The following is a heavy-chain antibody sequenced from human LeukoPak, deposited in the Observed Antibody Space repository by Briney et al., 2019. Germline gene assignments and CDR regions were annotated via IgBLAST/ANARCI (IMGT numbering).Heavy chain of an antibody. V-gene: IGHV1-69*04. CDR3: ARDYEQTNYYGMDV. Sequence: ASVKVSCKASGYTFTGYYMHWVRQAPGQGLEWMGRIIPILGIANYAQKFQGRVTITADKSTSTAYMELSSLRSEDTAVYYCARDYEQTNYYGMDVWGQGTTVTVSS. CDR2: IIPILGIA. CDR1: GYTFTGYY. J-gene: IGHJ6*02. D-gene: IGHD5-12*01.